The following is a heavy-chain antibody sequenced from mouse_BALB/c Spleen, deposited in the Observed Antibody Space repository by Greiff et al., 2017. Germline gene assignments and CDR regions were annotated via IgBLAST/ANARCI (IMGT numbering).Heavy chain of an antibody. CDR3: ARGLRRGYYYAMDY. CDR1: GFTFSDYY. CDR2: ISDGGSYT. J-gene: IGHJ4*01. D-gene: IGHD2-2*01. V-gene: IGHV5-4*02. Sequence: EVQLVESGGGLVKPGGSLKFSCAASGFTFSDYYMYWVRQTPEKRLEWVATISDGGSYTYYQDSVKGRFTISRDNAKNNLYLQMSSLKSEDTAMYYCARGLRRGYYYAMDYWGQGTSVTVSS.